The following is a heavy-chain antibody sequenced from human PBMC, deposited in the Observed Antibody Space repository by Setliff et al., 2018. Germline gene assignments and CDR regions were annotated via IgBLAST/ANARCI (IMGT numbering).Heavy chain of an antibody. Sequence: GGSLRLSCVTSGFTFSTYWMHWVRQAPGQGLGRVARISTDGSSITYADSVKGRFTISRGNVKNSLFLQMNSLRAEDTAVYYCLKGGWGATFHSWGQGTLVTVSS. CDR3: LKGGWGATFHS. CDR2: ISTDGSSI. CDR1: GFTFSTYW. V-gene: IGHV3-74*03. D-gene: IGHD1-26*01. J-gene: IGHJ5*01.